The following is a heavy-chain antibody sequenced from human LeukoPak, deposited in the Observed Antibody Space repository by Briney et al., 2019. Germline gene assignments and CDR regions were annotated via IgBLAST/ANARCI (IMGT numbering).Heavy chain of an antibody. J-gene: IGHJ4*02. CDR1: GFTFSSYA. V-gene: IGHV3-23*01. D-gene: IGHD3-9*01. CDR2: ISGSGDNT. Sequence: PGGSLRLSCAASGFTFSSYAMSWVRQAPGKGLEWVSGISGSGDNTYYADSVKGRFTISRDNSKNTLYLQMNSLRAEDTAVYYCAKEYPYDILTGYYRSPIDYWGQGTLVTVSS. CDR3: AKEYPYDILTGYYRSPIDY.